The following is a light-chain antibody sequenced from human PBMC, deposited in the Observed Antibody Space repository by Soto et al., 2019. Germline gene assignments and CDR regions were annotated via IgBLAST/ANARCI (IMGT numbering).Light chain of an antibody. CDR1: QSVSSN. CDR2: GAS. Sequence: EIVMTQSPATLSVSPGERATLSCRASQSVSSNLAWYQQKPGQAPRLLTYGASTRATGIPARFSGSGSGTEFTLTISSLQSEDFAVYYYQQYNNWPPWTFGQGTKVEIK. J-gene: IGKJ1*01. CDR3: QQYNNWPPWT. V-gene: IGKV3-15*01.